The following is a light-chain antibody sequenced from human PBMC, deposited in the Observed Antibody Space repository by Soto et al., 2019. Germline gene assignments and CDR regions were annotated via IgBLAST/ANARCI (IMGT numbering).Light chain of an antibody. J-gene: IGKJ3*01. V-gene: IGKV1-9*01. CDR1: QCITND. CDR2: AAS. Sequence: DIQLTQSPSFLTAAVGDRVTITCRASQCITNDLAWYQQKPGKAPKLLIYAASSLQRGVPSTFSGSGFGTEFTLTISSLPPEDFATYFCQQFNSDPFTFGPGTTVDFK. CDR3: QQFNSDPFT.